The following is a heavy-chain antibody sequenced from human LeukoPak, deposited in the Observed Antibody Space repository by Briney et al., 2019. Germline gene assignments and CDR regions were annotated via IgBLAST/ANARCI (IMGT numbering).Heavy chain of an antibody. J-gene: IGHJ4*02. V-gene: IGHV1-3*01. D-gene: IGHD3-3*01. CDR3: ARGIWSRTVSSYYFDY. Sequence: ASVKVSCKASGFTFTNYAMQWVRQAPGQRLEWMGWINAGNGHTRYSQRFQGRVTITRGTSATTAYMEVTSLRSEDTAVYYCARGIWSRTVSSYYFDYWGQGTLVAVSS. CDR2: INAGNGHT. CDR1: GFTFTNYA.